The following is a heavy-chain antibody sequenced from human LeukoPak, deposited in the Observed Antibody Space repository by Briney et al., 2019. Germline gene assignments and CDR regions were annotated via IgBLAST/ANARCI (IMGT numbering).Heavy chain of an antibody. Sequence: MAGGSLRLSCAAPGFTFSSYSMNWVRQAPGKGLEWVSSISSTSSYIYYADSVKGRFTISRDNAKNSLFLQMNSLRAEDTAVYYCARELMGLTMIVVVNPIDYWGQGTLVTVSS. V-gene: IGHV3-21*01. D-gene: IGHD3-22*01. CDR1: GFTFSSYS. CDR3: ARELMGLTMIVVVNPIDY. CDR2: ISSTSSYI. J-gene: IGHJ4*02.